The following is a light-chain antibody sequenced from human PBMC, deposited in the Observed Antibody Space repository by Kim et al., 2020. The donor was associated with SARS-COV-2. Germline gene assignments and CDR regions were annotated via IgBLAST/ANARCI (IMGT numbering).Light chain of an antibody. CDR2: RNN. V-gene: IGLV10-54*01. CDR3: SAWDSSLSAWV. J-gene: IGLJ3*02. Sequence: QAGLTQPPSVSKGLRQTATLTCTGNSNNVGNQGAAWLLQHPGHPPKLLSYRNNNRPSGISERLSASRSGNTASLTITGLQPEDEADYYCSAWDSSLSAWVFGGGTKLTVL. CDR1: SNNVGNQG.